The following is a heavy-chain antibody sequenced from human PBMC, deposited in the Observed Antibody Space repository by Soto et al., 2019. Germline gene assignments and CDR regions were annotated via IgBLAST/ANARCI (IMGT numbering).Heavy chain of an antibody. CDR3: ATTTVTRVYYYYGMDV. D-gene: IGHD4-17*01. CDR1: GFTFSSYA. J-gene: IGHJ6*02. CDR2: FSDGSGST. V-gene: IGHV3-23*01. Sequence: PGGSLRLSCAASGFTFSSYAMSWVRQAPGKGLEWVSSFSDGSGSTYYADSVKGRFTISRDNSKNTLYLQMNSLRAEDTAVYYCATTTVTRVYYYYGMDVWGQGTTVTVSS.